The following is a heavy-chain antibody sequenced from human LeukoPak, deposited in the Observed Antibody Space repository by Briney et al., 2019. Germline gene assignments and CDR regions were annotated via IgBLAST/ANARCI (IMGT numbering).Heavy chain of an antibody. CDR2: IIPIFGTA. CDR3: ARARSPSSGYLLRDHNWFDP. Sequence: SVKVSCKASGYTFTGYYMHWVRQAPGPGLEWMGGIIPIFGTANYAQKVQGRVTITTDESTTTAYMELSSLRSEDTAVYYCARARSPSSGYLLRDHNWFDPWGQGTLVTVSS. V-gene: IGHV1-69*05. D-gene: IGHD3-22*01. J-gene: IGHJ5*02. CDR1: GYTFTGYY.